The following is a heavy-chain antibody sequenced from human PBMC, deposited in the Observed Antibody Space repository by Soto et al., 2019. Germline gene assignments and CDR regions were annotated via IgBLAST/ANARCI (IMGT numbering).Heavy chain of an antibody. J-gene: IGHJ6*03. D-gene: IGHD3-9*01. Sequence: LRLSCAASGFTFSDYYMSWIRQAPGKGLEWVSYISSSGSTIYYADSVKGRFTIPRDNAKNSLYLQMNSLRAEDTAVYYCARGLPLGTIRYYYYIDVRAKGTTVTGPS. CDR2: ISSSGSTI. CDR1: GFTFSDYY. V-gene: IGHV3-11*01. CDR3: ARGLPLGTIRYYYYIDV.